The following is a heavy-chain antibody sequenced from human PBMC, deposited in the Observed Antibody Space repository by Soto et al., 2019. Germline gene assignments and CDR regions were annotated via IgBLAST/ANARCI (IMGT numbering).Heavy chain of an antibody. Sequence: EVQLLESGGGLVQPGGSLRLSCAASGFTFSSYAMSWVRQAPGKGLEWVSAISGSGGSTYYADSVKGRFTISRDNSKNTLYLQMNSLRAEDTAVYYYAKSLGGGYYDSHAAFDIWGQGTMVTVSS. CDR1: GFTFSSYA. CDR3: AKSLGGGYYDSHAAFDI. CDR2: ISGSGGST. D-gene: IGHD3-22*01. V-gene: IGHV3-23*01. J-gene: IGHJ3*02.